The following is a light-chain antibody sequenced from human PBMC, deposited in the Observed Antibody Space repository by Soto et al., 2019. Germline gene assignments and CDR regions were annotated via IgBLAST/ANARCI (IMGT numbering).Light chain of an antibody. CDR2: DAS. Sequence: EIVLTQSPATLSLSPGERATLSCRASQSVSSYLAWYQQKPGQAPRLLIYDASNRATGIPARFSSSGSGTDFTLTISSLEPEDFAVYYCQQRSSWPLTFGGGTKVETK. V-gene: IGKV3-11*01. CDR1: QSVSSY. CDR3: QQRSSWPLT. J-gene: IGKJ4*01.